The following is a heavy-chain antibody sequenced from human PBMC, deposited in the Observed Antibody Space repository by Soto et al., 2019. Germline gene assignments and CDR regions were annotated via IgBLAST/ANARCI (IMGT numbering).Heavy chain of an antibody. Sequence: EVQLVESGGGLVQPGGSLRLSCAASGFTFSSYWMHWVRQAPGKGLVWVSRINSDGSSTSYADSVKGRFTISRDNAKNTLYLHMNSMRGGDPAVYCCARRPYYYGMDVWGQGTTVTVSS. CDR2: INSDGSST. J-gene: IGHJ6*02. V-gene: IGHV3-74*01. CDR1: GFTFSSYW. CDR3: ARRPYYYGMDV.